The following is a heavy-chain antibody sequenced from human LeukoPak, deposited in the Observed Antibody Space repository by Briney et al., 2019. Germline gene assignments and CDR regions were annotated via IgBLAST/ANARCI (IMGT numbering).Heavy chain of an antibody. D-gene: IGHD6-19*01. CDR1: GFIFSRHW. J-gene: IGHJ4*02. CDR2: ISYDGSNK. V-gene: IGHV3-30*03. CDR3: ARGVRIAVAGYIDY. Sequence: GGSLRLSCAASGFIFSRHWMHWVRQAPGKGLEWVAAISYDGSNKKYADSAKGRFTISRDNSKNTLYLQMNSLRAEDTAVYYCARGVRIAVAGYIDYWGQGTLVTVSS.